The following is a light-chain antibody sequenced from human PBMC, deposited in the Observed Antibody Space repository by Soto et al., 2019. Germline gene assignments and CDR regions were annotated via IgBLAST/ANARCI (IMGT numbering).Light chain of an antibody. V-gene: IGKV3-20*01. Sequence: EIVLTQSPGTLSLSPGERATLCFSASQSVTSSYLAWYQQKPGQAPRLLIYGASNRATGIPDRFSGSGSGTDFTLTISRLEPEDFAMYFCQQYVSSPQTFGQGTKVDIK. CDR2: GAS. CDR3: QQYVSSPQT. J-gene: IGKJ1*01. CDR1: QSVTSSY.